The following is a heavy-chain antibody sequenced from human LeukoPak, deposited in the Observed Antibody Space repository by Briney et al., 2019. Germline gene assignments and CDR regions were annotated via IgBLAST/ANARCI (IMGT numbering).Heavy chain of an antibody. Sequence: GGSLRLSCAASGFTFSSYGMHWVRQAPGKGLEWVAVIWYDGSNKYYADSVKGRFTISRDNSKNTLYLQMNSLRAEDTAVYYCAKGLAVAGTTPPYYYYGMDVWGQGTTVTVSS. V-gene: IGHV3-33*06. CDR2: IWYDGSNK. CDR1: GFTFSSYG. J-gene: IGHJ6*02. D-gene: IGHD6-19*01. CDR3: AKGLAVAGTTPPYYYYGMDV.